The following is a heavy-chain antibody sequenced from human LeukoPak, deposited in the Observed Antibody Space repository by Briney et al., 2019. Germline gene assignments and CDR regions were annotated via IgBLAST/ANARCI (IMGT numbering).Heavy chain of an antibody. D-gene: IGHD6-19*01. CDR1: GYTFTSYD. Sequence: GASVKVSCKASGYTFTSYDINWVRQATGQGLEWMGWMNPNSGNTGYAQKFQGRVTITRNTSISTAYMELSSLRSEDTAVYYCARRGRSSGWYSDYYYYYMDVWGKGTTVTISS. CDR2: MNPNSGNT. J-gene: IGHJ6*03. CDR3: ARRGRSSGWYSDYYYYYMDV. V-gene: IGHV1-8*01.